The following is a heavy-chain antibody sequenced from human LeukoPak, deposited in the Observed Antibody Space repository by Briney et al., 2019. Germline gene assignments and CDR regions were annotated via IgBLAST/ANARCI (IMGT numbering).Heavy chain of an antibody. V-gene: IGHV3-23*01. CDR3: AKDRGRYYDSSGYYWGYYFDS. CDR1: GFTFSSYS. Sequence: SGGSLRLSCAASGFTFSSYSMNWVRQAPGKGLEWVSAISGSGGSTYYADSVKGRFTISRDNSKNTLYLQMSSLGAEDTAVYYCAKDRGRYYDSSGYYWGYYFDSWGQGILVTVST. CDR2: ISGSGGST. D-gene: IGHD3-22*01. J-gene: IGHJ4*02.